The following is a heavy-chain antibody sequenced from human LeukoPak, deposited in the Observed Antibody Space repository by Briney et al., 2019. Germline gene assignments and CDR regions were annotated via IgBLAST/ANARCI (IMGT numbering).Heavy chain of an antibody. CDR2: IYHSGST. D-gene: IGHD3-10*01. CDR1: GGSISSGGYY. Sequence: SETLSLTCTVSGGSISSGGYYWSWIRQPPGKGLEWIGYIYHSGSTYYNPSLKSRVTISVDTSKNQFSLKLSSVTAADTAVYYCARAYGSGAGPLDYWGQGTLVTVSS. V-gene: IGHV4-30-2*01. J-gene: IGHJ4*02. CDR3: ARAYGSGAGPLDY.